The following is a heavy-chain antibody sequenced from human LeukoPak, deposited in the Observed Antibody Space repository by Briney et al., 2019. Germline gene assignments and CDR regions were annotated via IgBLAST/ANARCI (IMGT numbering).Heavy chain of an antibody. CDR1: GYTFTDYY. J-gene: IGHJ4*02. CDR3: ARFGLLYSSSLTTDFDY. Sequence: GASVKVSCKASGYTFTDYYVHWVRQAPGQGLEWMGWIKPNSGGTSYAQKFQGRVTMTRDTSISTAYMELSRLRSDDTAVYYCARFGLLYSSSLTTDFDYWGQGTLVTVSS. V-gene: IGHV1-2*02. D-gene: IGHD6-6*01. CDR2: IKPNSGGT.